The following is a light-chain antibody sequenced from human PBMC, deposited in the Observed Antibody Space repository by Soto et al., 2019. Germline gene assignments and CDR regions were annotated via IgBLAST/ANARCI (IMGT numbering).Light chain of an antibody. Sequence: QSALTQPASVSGSPGQSITISCTGTSSDVGNYNLVSWYQQRPGKAPKLMMYEGSKRPSGVSYRFSGSRSGYTASLTISGLQADDEADYYCCSYTSSDTFVFGTGTKLTVL. CDR2: EGS. J-gene: IGLJ1*01. CDR3: CSYTSSDTFV. CDR1: SSDVGNYNL. V-gene: IGLV2-23*01.